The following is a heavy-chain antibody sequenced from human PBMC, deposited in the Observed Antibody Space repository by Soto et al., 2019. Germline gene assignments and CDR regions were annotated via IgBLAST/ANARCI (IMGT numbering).Heavy chain of an antibody. CDR3: ARVLGGMATVPFDD. CDR2: ISYEGSNK. V-gene: IGHV3-30-3*01. CDR1: GFTFSSYA. D-gene: IGHD4-4*01. J-gene: IGHJ4*02. Sequence: GGSLRLSCAASGFTFSSYAMHWVRQAPGTGLEWVAVISYEGSNKYYADSVKGRFTISRDNSKNTLYLEMNSLRTEDTAVNYCARVLGGMATVPFDDWGQGALVTVSS.